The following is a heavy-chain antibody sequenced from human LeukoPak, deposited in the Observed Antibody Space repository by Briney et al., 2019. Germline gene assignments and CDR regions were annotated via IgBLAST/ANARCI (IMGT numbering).Heavy chain of an antibody. V-gene: IGHV4-59*01. CDR3: AKAPVTTCSGAYCYPFDY. CDR2: IYYSGST. J-gene: IGHJ4*02. Sequence: SETLSLTCTVSGGSISSYYWSWIRQPPGKGLEWIGYIYYSGSTNYNPSLKSRVTISVDTSKNQFSLNLSSVTAADTAVYYCAKAPVTTCSGAYCYPFDYWSQGTLVTVSS. D-gene: IGHD2-15*01. CDR1: GGSISSYY.